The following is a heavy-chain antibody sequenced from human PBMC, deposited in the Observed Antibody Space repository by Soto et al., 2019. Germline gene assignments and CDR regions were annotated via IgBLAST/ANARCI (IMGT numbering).Heavy chain of an antibody. D-gene: IGHD2-2*01. CDR3: ARGRTPGEGSVVPAATIYYYYGMDV. Sequence: ETLSPNGAVSVGSVSSSNWWSCVRQPPGEGLEWIGELYHSVSTNYNPSLKSRVTISVDKSKNQFSLKLSSVTAADTAVYYCARGRTPGEGSVVPAATIYYYYGMDVWGQGTPVTVSS. J-gene: IGHJ6*02. CDR2: LYHSVST. CDR1: VGSVSSSNW. V-gene: IGHV4-4*02.